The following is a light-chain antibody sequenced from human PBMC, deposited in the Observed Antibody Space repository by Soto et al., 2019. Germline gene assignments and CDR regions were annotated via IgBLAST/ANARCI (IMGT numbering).Light chain of an antibody. V-gene: IGKV3-15*01. Sequence: EIAMPQSPATLSVSPGERATLSCRASQSVSSNLAWYQQKPGQAPRLLIYGASTRATGIPARFSGSGSGTKFTLTISSLQSEDFAVYYCQQYNNWLRTFGQGTKVDIK. J-gene: IGKJ1*01. CDR3: QQYNNWLRT. CDR2: GAS. CDR1: QSVSSN.